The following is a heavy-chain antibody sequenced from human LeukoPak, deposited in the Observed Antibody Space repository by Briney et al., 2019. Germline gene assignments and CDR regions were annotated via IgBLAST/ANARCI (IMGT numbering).Heavy chain of an antibody. V-gene: IGHV3-23*01. D-gene: IGHD1-1*01. CDR3: AQYSTMRQVHGPLDH. CDR2: LSGDGFTK. Sequence: GGSLRLSDAASGFNFGDYAMAWVRLAPGKGLEWVSSLSGDGFTKYYADSVKGRFTVSRDNSRNTVSLQMDSLGVEDTAIFFCAQYSTMRQVHGPLDHWVQGTLVAVSS. J-gene: IGHJ4*02. CDR1: GFNFGDYA.